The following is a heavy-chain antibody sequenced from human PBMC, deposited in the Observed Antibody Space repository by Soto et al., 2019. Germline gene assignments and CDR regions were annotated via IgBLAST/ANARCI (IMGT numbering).Heavy chain of an antibody. J-gene: IGHJ4*02. Sequence: QVQLQESGPGLVKPSGTLSLTCAVSSGSISSSNWWCWVRQPPGKGLEWIGELYHSGSTNDNPSLKSRVPISVDKSMNQFSLKLSSVTAADAAVYYCASFAGPYDYWGQGTLVTVSS. CDR3: ASFAGPYDY. V-gene: IGHV4-4*02. D-gene: IGHD3-3*01. CDR1: SGSISSSNW. CDR2: LYHSGST.